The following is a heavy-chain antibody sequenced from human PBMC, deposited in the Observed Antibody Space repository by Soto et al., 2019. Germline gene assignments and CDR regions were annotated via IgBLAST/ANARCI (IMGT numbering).Heavy chain of an antibody. J-gene: IGHJ4*02. Sequence: QVQLVQSGAEVRKPGSSVRVSCKASGGSFNRHTISWVRQAPGQGLEWMGGIIPIFGTANYAQKFQGRVTITADESTSTAYMELSSLRSEDTAVYYCARDYSGSYFSPFDYWGQGTLVTVSS. CDR3: ARDYSGSYFSPFDY. CDR2: IIPIFGTA. V-gene: IGHV1-69*01. CDR1: GGSFNRHT. D-gene: IGHD1-26*01.